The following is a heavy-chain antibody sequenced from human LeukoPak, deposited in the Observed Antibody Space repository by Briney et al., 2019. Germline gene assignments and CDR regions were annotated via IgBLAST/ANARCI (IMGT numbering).Heavy chain of an antibody. CDR2: INPNSGGT. J-gene: IGHJ6*03. CDR1: GYTFTGYY. D-gene: IGHD6-13*01. V-gene: IGHV1-2*02. CDR3: ARGSRPSRYSSSWYGPVRGGSTDYYYYMDV. Sequence: ASVKVSCKASGYTFTGYYMHWVRQAPGQGLEWMGWINPNSGGTNYAQKFQGRVTMTRDTSISTAYMELSRLRSDDTAVYYCARGSRPSRYSSSWYGPVRGGSTDYYYYMDVWGKGTTVTVSS.